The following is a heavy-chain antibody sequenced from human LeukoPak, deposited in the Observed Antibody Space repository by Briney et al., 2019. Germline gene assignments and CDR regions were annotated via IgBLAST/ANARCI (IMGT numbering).Heavy chain of an antibody. D-gene: IGHD5-18*01. J-gene: IGHJ6*03. V-gene: IGHV3-74*01. CDR2: INSDGGST. CDR3: ARDRGYSYGYVNYNYYMDV. Sequence: GGSLRLSCAASGFTVSTNYMTWIRQAPGKGLVWVSRINSDGGSTNYADSVKGRFTISRDNAKNTLYLQMNSLRAEDTAVYYCARDRGYSYGYVNYNYYMDVWGKGTTVTISS. CDR1: GFTVSTNY.